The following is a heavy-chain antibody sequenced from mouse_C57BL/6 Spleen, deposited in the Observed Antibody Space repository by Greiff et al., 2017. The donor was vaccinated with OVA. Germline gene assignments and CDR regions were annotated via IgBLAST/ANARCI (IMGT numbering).Heavy chain of an antibody. CDR1: GYTFTSYW. Sequence: VQLQQPGAELVRPGSSVKLSCKASGYTFTSYWMHWVKQRPIQGLEWIGNIDPSDSETHYTQKFKDKATLTVDKSSSTAYMQLSSLTSEDSAVYYCARGNFGTFDVWGTGTTVTVSS. D-gene: IGHD1-1*02. V-gene: IGHV1-52*01. CDR3: ARGNFGTFDV. CDR2: IDPSDSET. J-gene: IGHJ1*03.